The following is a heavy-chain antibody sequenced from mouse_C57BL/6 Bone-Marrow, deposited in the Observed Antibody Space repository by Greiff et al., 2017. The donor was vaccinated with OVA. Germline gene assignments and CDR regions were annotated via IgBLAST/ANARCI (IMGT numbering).Heavy chain of an antibody. CDR2: INPNNGGT. D-gene: IGHD2-5*01. V-gene: IGHV1-18*01. J-gene: IGHJ4*01. Sequence: VQLKQSGPELVKPGASVKIPCKASGYTFTDYNMDWVKQSHGKSLEWIGDINPNNGGTIYNQKFKGKATLTVDKSSSTAYMELRSLTSEDTAVYYCARGDNSNYLYAMDYWGQGTSVTVSS. CDR3: ARGDNSNYLYAMDY. CDR1: GYTFTDYN.